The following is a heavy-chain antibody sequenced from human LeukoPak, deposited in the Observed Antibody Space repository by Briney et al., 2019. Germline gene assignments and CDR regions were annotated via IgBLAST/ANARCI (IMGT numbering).Heavy chain of an antibody. D-gene: IGHD3-10*01. CDR1: GFTVSSNY. Sequence: PGGSLRLSCATSGFTVSSNYMSWVRQAPGKGLEWVSVIYSGGSTYYADSVKGRFTISRDNSKNTLYLQMNSLRAEDTAVYYCARGGAPEGKDGEHNWFDPWGQGTLVTVSS. CDR2: IYSGGST. V-gene: IGHV3-53*05. J-gene: IGHJ5*02. CDR3: ARGGAPEGKDGEHNWFDP.